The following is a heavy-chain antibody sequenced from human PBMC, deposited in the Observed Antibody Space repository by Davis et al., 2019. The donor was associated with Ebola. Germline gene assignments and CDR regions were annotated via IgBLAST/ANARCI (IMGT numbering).Heavy chain of an antibody. D-gene: IGHD3-9*01. J-gene: IGHJ5*02. CDR2: IKQDGSEK. V-gene: IGHV3-7*01. CDR1: GFSFSSYW. Sequence: PGGSLRLSCAASGFSFSSYWMSWVRQAPGKGLGWVASIKQDGSEKYYVDSVKGRFTISRDNSKNTLYLQMNSLGAEDTAVYYCARREYFGNWFDPWGQGTLVTVSS. CDR3: ARREYFGNWFDP.